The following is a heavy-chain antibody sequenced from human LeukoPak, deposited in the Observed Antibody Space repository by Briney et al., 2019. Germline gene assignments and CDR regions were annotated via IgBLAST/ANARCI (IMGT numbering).Heavy chain of an antibody. Sequence: ASVKVSCKASGYTSTSYYMHWVRQAPGQGLEWMGIINPSGGSTSYAQKFQGRVTMTRDTSTSTVYMELSSLRSEDTAVYYCARVGITGTFDYWGQGTLVTVSS. D-gene: IGHD1-20*01. J-gene: IGHJ4*02. CDR1: GYTSTSYY. CDR3: ARVGITGTFDY. V-gene: IGHV1-46*01. CDR2: INPSGGST.